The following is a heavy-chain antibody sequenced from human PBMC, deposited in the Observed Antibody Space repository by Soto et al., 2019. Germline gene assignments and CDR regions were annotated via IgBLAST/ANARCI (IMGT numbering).Heavy chain of an antibody. V-gene: IGHV3-23*01. Sequence: LRLSCAASGFTFSSYAMSWVRQAPGKGLEWVSAISGSGGSTYYADSVKGRFTISRDNSKNTLYLQMNSLRAEDTAVYYCAKCSSSGYYPIDYWGQGTLVTVSS. CDR1: GFTFSSYA. D-gene: IGHD3-22*01. J-gene: IGHJ4*02. CDR2: ISGSGGST. CDR3: AKCSSSGYYPIDY.